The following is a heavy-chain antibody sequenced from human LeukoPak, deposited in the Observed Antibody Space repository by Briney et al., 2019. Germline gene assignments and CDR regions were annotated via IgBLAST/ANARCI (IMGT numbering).Heavy chain of an antibody. Sequence: SETLSLTCTVSGGSIRSYYWSWIRQPPGKGREWMGYIYYIWSTNYNPSLKSRVTISVDTSKNQFSLTLSSVTAADTAVYYCARSTYYYDSSGYYLDAFDIWGQGTMVTVSS. CDR1: GGSIRSYY. D-gene: IGHD3-22*01. V-gene: IGHV4-59*12. CDR2: IYYIWST. CDR3: ARSTYYYDSSGYYLDAFDI. J-gene: IGHJ3*02.